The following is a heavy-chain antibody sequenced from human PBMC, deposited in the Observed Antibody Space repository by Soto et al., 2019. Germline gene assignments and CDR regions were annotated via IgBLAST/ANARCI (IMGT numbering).Heavy chain of an antibody. D-gene: IGHD1-20*01. CDR2: INHSGST. J-gene: IGHJ4*02. Sequence: QVQLQQWGAGLLKPSETLSLSCAVYGGSFSGYYWSWIRQPPGKGLEWIGEINHSGSTNQSPSLKCRVTISVDTSKNQFSLRLKSMTAADTAVYYCARGIPIKDAPDKYYFDSWGQGTLVTVSS. CDR3: ARGIPIKDAPDKYYFDS. CDR1: GGSFSGYY. V-gene: IGHV4-34*01.